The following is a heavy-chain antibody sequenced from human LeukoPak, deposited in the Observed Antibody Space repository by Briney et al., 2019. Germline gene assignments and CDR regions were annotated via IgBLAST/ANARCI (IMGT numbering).Heavy chain of an antibody. J-gene: IGHJ4*02. CDR1: GYTFTSYD. V-gene: IGHV1-8*01. Sequence: ASVKVSCKASGYTFTSYDINWVRQATGQGLEWMGWMNPNSGNTGYAQKFQGRVTMTRNTSISTAYMELSSLRSEDTAVYYCARVRTIFSPYYFDYWGQGTLVTVSS. CDR3: ARVRTIFSPYYFDY. CDR2: MNPNSGNT. D-gene: IGHD3-9*01.